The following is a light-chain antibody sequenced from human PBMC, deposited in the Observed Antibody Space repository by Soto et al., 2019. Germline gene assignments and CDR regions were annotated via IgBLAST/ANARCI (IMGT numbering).Light chain of an antibody. CDR3: TSYTSSSTHV. J-gene: IGLJ1*01. V-gene: IGLV2-14*01. CDR1: SSDIGGYDY. Sequence: QSALTQPASVSGSPGQSITITCTGTSSDIGGYDYVSWYQHHPGKAPKVIIYGVTNRPSGVSHRFSGSKSANTASLTISGLQAEDEADYSCTSYTSSSTHVFGTGTKLTVL. CDR2: GVT.